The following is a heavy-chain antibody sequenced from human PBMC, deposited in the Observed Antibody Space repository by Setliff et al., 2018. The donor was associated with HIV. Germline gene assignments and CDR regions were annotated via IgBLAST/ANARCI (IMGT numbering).Heavy chain of an antibody. CDR3: ARVFTAGVPVGDDGFEI. CDR2: INPQSGAT. V-gene: IGHV1-2*02. CDR1: GYTSTDYF. J-gene: IGHJ3*02. Sequence: ASVKVSCKTSGYTSTDYFIHWVRQAPGQGLEWMGLINPQSGATNFAQKFQVRVTMTRDTSINTAYMEVNRLRSDDTAIYYCARVFTAGVPVGDDGFEIWGQGTMVTVSS. D-gene: IGHD6-19*01.